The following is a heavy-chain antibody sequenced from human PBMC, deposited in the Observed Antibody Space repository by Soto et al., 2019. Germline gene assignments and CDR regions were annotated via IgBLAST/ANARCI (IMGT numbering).Heavy chain of an antibody. J-gene: IGHJ5*02. CDR2: INPSGGST. D-gene: IGHD1-7*01. CDR1: GYTFTSYY. CDR3: ARDKTGTTPQTIWFDP. Sequence: ASVKVSCKASGYTFTSYYMHWVRQAPGQGLEWMGIINPSGGSTSYAQKFQGRVTMTRDTSTSTVYMELSSLRSEDTAVYYCARDKTGTTPQTIWFDPWGQGTLVTVS. V-gene: IGHV1-46*01.